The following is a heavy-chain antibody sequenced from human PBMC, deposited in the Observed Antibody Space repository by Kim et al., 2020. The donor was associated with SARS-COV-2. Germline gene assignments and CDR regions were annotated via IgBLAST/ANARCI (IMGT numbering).Heavy chain of an antibody. D-gene: IGHD2-21*02. V-gene: IGHV3-53*01. CDR1: GFTVSSYY. Sequence: GGSLRLSCAASGFTVSSYYMSWVRQAPGKGLEWVSGIYSGGSTYYADSVKGRFTISRDNSKNTLNLQMNSLRAEDTAVYYCARGLSSRDQRDYWGQGTLVTVSS. CDR3: ARGLSSRDQRDY. CDR2: IYSGGST. J-gene: IGHJ4*02.